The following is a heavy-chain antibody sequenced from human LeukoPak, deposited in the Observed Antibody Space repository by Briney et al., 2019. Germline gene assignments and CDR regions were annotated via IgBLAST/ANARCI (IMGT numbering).Heavy chain of an antibody. CDR3: ARAQTGYDFWSDYLFDY. V-gene: IGHV3-53*01. D-gene: IGHD3-3*01. CDR1: GFTFSSYW. J-gene: IGHJ4*02. Sequence: GGSLRLSCAASGFTFSSYWMHWVRQAPGKGLEWVSVIYSGGSTYYADSVKGRFTISRDNSKNTLYLQMNSLRAEDTAVYYCARAQTGYDFWSDYLFDYWGQGTLVTVSS. CDR2: IYSGGST.